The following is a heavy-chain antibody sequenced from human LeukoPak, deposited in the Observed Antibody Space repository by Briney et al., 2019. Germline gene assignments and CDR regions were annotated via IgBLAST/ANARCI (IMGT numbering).Heavy chain of an antibody. J-gene: IGHJ4*02. CDR3: ARDGEDIVVVVAANSFDY. Sequence: GGSLRLSCAASGFTFSSYSMNWVRQAPGKGLEWVSSISSSSSYIYYADSVKGRFTISRDNAKNSLYLQTNSLRAEDTAVYFCARDGEDIVVVVAANSFDYWGQGTLVTVSS. CDR2: ISSSSSYI. CDR1: GFTFSSYS. V-gene: IGHV3-21*01. D-gene: IGHD2-15*01.